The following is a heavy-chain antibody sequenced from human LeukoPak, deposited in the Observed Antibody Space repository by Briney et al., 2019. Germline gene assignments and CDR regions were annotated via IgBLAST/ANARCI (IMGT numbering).Heavy chain of an antibody. V-gene: IGHV4-59*01. Sequence: SETLSLTCTVSGGSISSYYWSWIRQPPGKGLEWIGYIYYSGSTNYNPSLKSRVTISVDTSKNQFSLKLSSVTAADTAVYYCARYSGYRQGYFDYWGQGTLVTVSS. CDR3: ARYSGYRQGYFDY. J-gene: IGHJ4*02. D-gene: IGHD5-12*01. CDR1: GGSISSYY. CDR2: IYYSGST.